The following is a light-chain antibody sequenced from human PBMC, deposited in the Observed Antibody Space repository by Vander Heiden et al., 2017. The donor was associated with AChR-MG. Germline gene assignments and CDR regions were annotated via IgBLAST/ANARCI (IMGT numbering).Light chain of an antibody. V-gene: IGLV3-19*01. CDR3: NSRDSSGNHYV. CDR1: SLRSYY. CDR2: GKN. J-gene: IGLJ1*01. Sequence: SSELTQDPAVSVALGKTVRITWQGDSLRSYYASWYQQKPGQAPVLVIYGKNNRPSGIPDRFSGPSSGNTASLTITGAQAEEEADYYCNSRDSSGNHYVFGTGTKVTVL.